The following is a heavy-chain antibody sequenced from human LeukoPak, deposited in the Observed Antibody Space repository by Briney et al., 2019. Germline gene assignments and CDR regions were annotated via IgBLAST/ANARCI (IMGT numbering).Heavy chain of an antibody. Sequence: GGSLRLSCAASEFTFSSYAMSWVRQAPGKGLEWISVISGTGGSTYYADSVKGRFTISRDNSKKTLYLQMNSLRAEDAAVYYCAKELAAAGTGYWGQGTLVTVSS. J-gene: IGHJ4*02. V-gene: IGHV3-23*01. CDR1: EFTFSSYA. D-gene: IGHD6-13*01. CDR2: ISGTGGST. CDR3: AKELAAAGTGY.